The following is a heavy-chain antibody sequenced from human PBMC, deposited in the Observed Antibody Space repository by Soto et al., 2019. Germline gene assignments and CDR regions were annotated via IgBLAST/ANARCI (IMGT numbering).Heavy chain of an antibody. V-gene: IGHV3-23*01. CDR2: ISRSGGRT. CDR3: AKDSYYDFWPGDSQAYDHAVDV. D-gene: IGHD3-3*01. CDR1: GVPFSEYA. Sequence: HPGGSLRLSCEVSGVPFSEYAMTWIRQAPGKGLEWVSGISRSGGRTFFADSVKGRFTISRDNSKNTVFLQTSSLSLDDTAVYFCAKDSYYDFWPGDSQAYDHAVDVWGQGTMVTVSS. J-gene: IGHJ6*02.